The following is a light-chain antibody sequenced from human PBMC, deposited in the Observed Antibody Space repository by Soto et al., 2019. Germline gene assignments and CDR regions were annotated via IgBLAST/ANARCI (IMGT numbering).Light chain of an antibody. CDR1: SNDVGGYNY. CDR3: CSYAGSYNYV. Sequence: QSVLTQPRSVSGSPGQSVTISCTGTSNDVGGYNYVSWYQQHPGKAPKLMIYDVSKRPSGVPDRFSGSKSGNTASLTISGLQAEDEADYYCCSYAGSYNYVFGTGTKLTVL. J-gene: IGLJ1*01. CDR2: DVS. V-gene: IGLV2-11*01.